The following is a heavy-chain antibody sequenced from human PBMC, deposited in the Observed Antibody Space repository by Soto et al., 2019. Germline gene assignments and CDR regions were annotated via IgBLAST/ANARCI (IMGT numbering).Heavy chain of an antibody. Sequence: GGSLRLSCAASGFTFSSYWMHWVRQAPGKGLVWVSRINSDGSSTSYADSVKGRFTISRDNDKSTLDLQMNILRAEDTAGYYCAREWNLLFDSWGQGALVTVSS. CDR2: INSDGSST. V-gene: IGHV3-74*01. CDR1: GFTFSSYW. D-gene: IGHD1-26*01. J-gene: IGHJ5*01. CDR3: AREWNLLFDS.